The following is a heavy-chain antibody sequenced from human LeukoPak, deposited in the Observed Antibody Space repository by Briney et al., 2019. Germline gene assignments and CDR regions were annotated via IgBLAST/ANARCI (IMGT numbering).Heavy chain of an antibody. D-gene: IGHD6-6*01. CDR2: IYTSGST. J-gene: IGHJ6*03. CDR3: ARDKKEQLVLEYYYYMDV. CDR1: GGSISSYY. V-gene: IGHV4-4*07. Sequence: SETLSLTCTVSGGSISSYYWSWIRQPAGKGLEWIGCIYTSGSTNYNPSLKSRIPISVDKSKNQFSLKLSSVTAADTAVYYGARDKKEQLVLEYYYYMDVWGKGTTVTVSS.